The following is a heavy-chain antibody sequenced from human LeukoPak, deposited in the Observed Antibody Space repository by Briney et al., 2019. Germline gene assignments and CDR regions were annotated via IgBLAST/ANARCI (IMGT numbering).Heavy chain of an antibody. J-gene: IGHJ3*02. CDR3: ARGDGTTSLYDI. Sequence: SETPSLTCTVSGVSISSYYWSWIRQPPGKGLEWIGYIYDSGSTIHNPSLKSRVTISVDTSKNQFSLKLSSVTAADTAVYYCARGDGTTSLYDIWGQGTMVTVSS. V-gene: IGHV4-59*01. CDR2: IYDSGST. D-gene: IGHD5-24*01. CDR1: GVSISSYY.